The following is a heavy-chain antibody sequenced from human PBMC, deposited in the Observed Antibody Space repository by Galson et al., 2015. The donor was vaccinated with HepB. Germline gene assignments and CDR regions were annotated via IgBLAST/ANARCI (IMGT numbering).Heavy chain of an antibody. D-gene: IGHD6-19*01. Sequence: SLRLSCAASGFTFSSYWIHWVRQVPGKGLVWVSRISSDGGHKNYADSVQGRFTISRDNAKNTLYLQMSSLRAEDTAVYYCAKALRQWLAPYYFDYWGQGTLVTVSS. CDR1: GFTFSSYW. CDR2: ISSDGGHK. CDR3: AKALRQWLAPYYFDY. J-gene: IGHJ4*02. V-gene: IGHV3-74*01.